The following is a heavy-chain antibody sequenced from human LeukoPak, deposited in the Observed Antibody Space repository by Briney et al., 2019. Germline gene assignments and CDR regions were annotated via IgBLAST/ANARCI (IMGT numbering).Heavy chain of an antibody. CDR1: GFTFDDYA. D-gene: IGHD1-26*01. CDR3: AKDGASDRPYYYYMDV. V-gene: IGHV3-9*01. CDR2: NSWNSGSI. Sequence: QAGRSLTLSCAASGFTFDDYAMHWVRPAPGKGLEWVSGNSWNSGSIGYADSVKGRFTISRDNATNSLYLQMNSLRAEDTALYYCAKDGASDRPYYYYMDVWGKGTTVTVSS. J-gene: IGHJ6*03.